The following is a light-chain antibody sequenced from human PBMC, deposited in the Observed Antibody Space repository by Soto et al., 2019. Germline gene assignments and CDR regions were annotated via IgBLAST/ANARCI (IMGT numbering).Light chain of an antibody. CDR2: GAS. CDR3: QQYNNWPPRGT. J-gene: IGKJ1*01. V-gene: IGKV3-15*01. Sequence: EIGMTQSPATLSVSPGERATLSCRASQSVGSNLAWYQQKPGQAPRLLIYGASTRATGIPARFSGSGSGTEFTLTISSLQSEDFAVYYCQQYNNWPPRGTFGQGTKVEIK. CDR1: QSVGSN.